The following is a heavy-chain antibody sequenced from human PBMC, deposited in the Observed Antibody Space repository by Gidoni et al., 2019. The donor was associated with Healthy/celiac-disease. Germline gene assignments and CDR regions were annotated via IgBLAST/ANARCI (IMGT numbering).Heavy chain of an antibody. V-gene: IGHV3-30-3*01. D-gene: IGHD5-12*01. J-gene: IGHJ4*02. Sequence: QVQLVESGGGVVQPGRSLSLSCAASGFTFSSYAMHWVRQAPGKGLEWVAVISYDGSNKYYADSVKGRFTISRDNSKNTLYLQMNSLRAEDTAVYYCARDLWLQFFGNFAVDYWGQGTLVTVSS. CDR2: ISYDGSNK. CDR1: GFTFSSYA. CDR3: ARDLWLQFFGNFAVDY.